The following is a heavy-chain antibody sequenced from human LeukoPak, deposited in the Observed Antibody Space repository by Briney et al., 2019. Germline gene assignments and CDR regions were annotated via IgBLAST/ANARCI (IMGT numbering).Heavy chain of an antibody. CDR2: INHSGST. CDR1: GGSFSGYY. CDR3: ARHLRTNWFDP. V-gene: IGHV4-34*01. D-gene: IGHD3/OR15-3a*01. Sequence: SETLSLTCAVYGGSFSGYYWSWIRQPPGKGLEWNGEINHSGSTNYNPSLKSRVTISVDTSKNQFSLKLSSVTAADTAVYYCARHLRTNWFDPWGQGTLVTVSS. J-gene: IGHJ5*02.